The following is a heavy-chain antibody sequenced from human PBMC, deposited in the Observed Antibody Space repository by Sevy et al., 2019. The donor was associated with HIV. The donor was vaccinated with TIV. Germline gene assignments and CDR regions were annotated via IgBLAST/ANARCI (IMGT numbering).Heavy chain of an antibody. CDR2: VSVTGRST. CDR3: AKGYCSGGSCPRDYYYYGMDV. D-gene: IGHD2-15*01. J-gene: IGHJ6*02. V-gene: IGHV3-23*01. Sequence: GGSLRLSCAASGFTFSSYAMNWVRQAPGKGLDWVSSVSVTGRSTYYADSVEGRFTISRDNSKSTLYLQMNSLRADDTAVYYCAKGYCSGGSCPRDYYYYGMDVWSQGTTVTVSS. CDR1: GFTFSSYA.